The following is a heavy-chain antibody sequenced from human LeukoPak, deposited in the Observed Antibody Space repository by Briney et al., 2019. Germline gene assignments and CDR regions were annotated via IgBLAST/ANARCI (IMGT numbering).Heavy chain of an antibody. Sequence: SETLSLTCAVYGGSFSGYYWSWIRQPPGKGLEWIGEINHSGSTNSNPSLKSRVTISVDTSKNQFSLKLSSVTAADTAVYYCAGGRGVPAAMFGFDYWGQGTLVTVSS. J-gene: IGHJ4*02. CDR3: AGGRGVPAAMFGFDY. CDR1: GGSFSGYY. V-gene: IGHV4-34*01. CDR2: INHSGST. D-gene: IGHD2-2*01.